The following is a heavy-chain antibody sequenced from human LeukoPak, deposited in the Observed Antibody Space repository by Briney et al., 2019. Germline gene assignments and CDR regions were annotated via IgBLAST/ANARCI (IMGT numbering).Heavy chain of an antibody. CDR2: ISSSGSTI. CDR3: ASGGGRPRRGAFDI. J-gene: IGHJ3*02. V-gene: IGHV3-48*03. Sequence: PGGSLRLACAASGFTFSDYEMNWVRQAPGKGLEWVSYISSSGSTIYHADSVRGRFTISRDNTKNSLYLQMNSLRAEDTAFYYCASGGGRPRRGAFDIWGQGTLVAISS. CDR1: GFTFSDYE. D-gene: IGHD1-26*01.